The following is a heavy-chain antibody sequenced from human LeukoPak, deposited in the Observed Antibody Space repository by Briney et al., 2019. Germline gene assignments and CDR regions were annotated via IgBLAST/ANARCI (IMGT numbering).Heavy chain of an antibody. V-gene: IGHV3-23*01. CDR1: GFPFSSHT. Sequence: PGGSLRLSCAASGFPFSSHTMNWVRLAPGKGLEWVSGILDSGYSTYYANSVKGRFTISRDNSNNTLYLQMNSLRAEDTAVYYCAKLGGHPLHNYYVGVWGKGTTVAVSS. CDR3: AKLGGHPLHNYYVGV. D-gene: IGHD3-16*01. J-gene: IGHJ6*03. CDR2: ILDSGYST.